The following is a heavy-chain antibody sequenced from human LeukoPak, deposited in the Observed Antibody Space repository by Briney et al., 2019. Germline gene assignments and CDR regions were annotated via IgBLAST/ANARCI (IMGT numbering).Heavy chain of an antibody. Sequence: GGSLRLSCAASGFTFSSYSMNWVRQAPGKGLEWVSSISSSSYIYYADSVKGRFTISRDNAKNSLYLQMNSLRAEDTAVYYCARVRFYRSKPPWGTNWFDPWGQGTLVTVSS. CDR1: GFTFSSYS. D-gene: IGHD3-16*02. CDR3: ARVRFYRSKPPWGTNWFDP. CDR2: ISSSSYI. V-gene: IGHV3-21*01. J-gene: IGHJ5*02.